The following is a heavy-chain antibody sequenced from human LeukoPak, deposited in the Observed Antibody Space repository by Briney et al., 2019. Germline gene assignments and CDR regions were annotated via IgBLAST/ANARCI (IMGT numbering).Heavy chain of an antibody. J-gene: IGHJ4*02. CDR3: ARHLGGGIYFDY. D-gene: IGHD3-16*01. CDR1: GASITVHY. CDR2: IYYSGTT. V-gene: IGHV4-59*08. Sequence: PSETLSLTCTVSGASITVHYWSWIRQPPGKGLEWIGFIYYSGTTNYNPSLKSRVTISVDTSKNQFSLILSSVTAADTAVYYCARHLGGGIYFDYWGQGTLVTVSS.